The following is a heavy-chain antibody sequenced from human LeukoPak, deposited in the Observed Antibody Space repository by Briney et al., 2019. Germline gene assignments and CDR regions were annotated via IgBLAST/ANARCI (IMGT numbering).Heavy chain of an antibody. V-gene: IGHV1-8*01. D-gene: IGHD2-15*01. CDR3: ARGAPGSYCSGGSCPYFDY. Sequence: ASVKVSCKASGYTFTSYDINWARQATGQGLEWMGWMNPNSGNTGYAQKFQGRVTMTRNTSISTAYMELSSLGSEDTAVYYCARGAPGSYCSGGSCPYFDYWGQGTLVAVSS. J-gene: IGHJ4*02. CDR1: GYTFTSYD. CDR2: MNPNSGNT.